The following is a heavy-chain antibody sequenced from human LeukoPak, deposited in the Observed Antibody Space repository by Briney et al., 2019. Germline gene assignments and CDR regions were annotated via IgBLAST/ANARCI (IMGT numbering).Heavy chain of an antibody. V-gene: IGHV1-2*06. D-gene: IGHD6-19*01. CDR1: GYTFTGYY. CDR3: ARDIAVYTFQH. Sequence: GASVKVSCKASGYTFTGYYMHWGRQAPGQGLEWMGRINPNSGGTNYAQKFQGRVTMTRDTSISTAYMELSRLRSDDTAVYYCARDIAVYTFQHWGQGTLVTVSS. J-gene: IGHJ1*01. CDR2: INPNSGGT.